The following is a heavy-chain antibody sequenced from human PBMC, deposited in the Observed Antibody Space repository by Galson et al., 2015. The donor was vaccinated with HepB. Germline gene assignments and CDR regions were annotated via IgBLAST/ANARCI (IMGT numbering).Heavy chain of an antibody. CDR1: GYTLTELS. V-gene: IGHV1-24*01. D-gene: IGHD4-17*01. CDR3: ATVGYGDYGMDV. CDR2: FDPEDGET. Sequence: SVKVSCKVSGYTLTELSMHWVRQAPGKGLEWMGGFDPEDGETIYAQKFQGRVTMTEDTSTDTAYMELSSLRSEDTAVYYCATVGYGDYGMDVWGQGTTVTVSS. J-gene: IGHJ6*02.